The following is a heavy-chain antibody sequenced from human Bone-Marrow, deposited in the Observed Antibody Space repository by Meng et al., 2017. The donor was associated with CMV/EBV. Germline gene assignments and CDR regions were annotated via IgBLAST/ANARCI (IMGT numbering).Heavy chain of an antibody. V-gene: IGHV4-61*01. CDR3: ARHDYYDAFDI. D-gene: IGHD4/OR15-4a*01. CDR1: GGSISSSSYY. CDR2: MYYGGSS. Sequence: GSLRLSCTVSGGSISSSSYYWSWIRQPPGKGLEWIGYMYYGGSSNHNPSLKSRVTMSLDTSKNQFSLKMTSVTAEDTAVYYCARHDYYDAFDIWGQGTMVTVSS. J-gene: IGHJ3*02.